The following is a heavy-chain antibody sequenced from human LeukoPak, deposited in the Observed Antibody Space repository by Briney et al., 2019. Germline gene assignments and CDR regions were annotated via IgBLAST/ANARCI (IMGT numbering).Heavy chain of an antibody. CDR3: ARDIVSGWIVAFDI. CDR1: GGSISSGSYY. CDR2: IYSSGST. J-gene: IGHJ3*02. D-gene: IGHD6-19*01. Sequence: SQTLSLTCTVSGGSISSGSYYWSWIRQPAGKGLEWIGRIYSSGSTNYNPSLKSRVTISVDTSKNQFSLKLSSVTAADTAVYYCARDIVSGWIVAFDIWGQGTMVTVSS. V-gene: IGHV4-61*02.